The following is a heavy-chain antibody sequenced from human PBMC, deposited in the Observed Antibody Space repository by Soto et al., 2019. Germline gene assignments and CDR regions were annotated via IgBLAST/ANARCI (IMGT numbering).Heavy chain of an antibody. V-gene: IGHV3-13*01. J-gene: IGHJ6*02. CDR3: ARKRPYYNYYYGMDV. CDR1: GFTFSSYD. CDR2: IGTAGDT. Sequence: EVQLVESGGGLVQPGGSLRLSCAASGFTFSSYDMHWVRHATGKGLEWVSAIGTAGDTYYPGSVKGRFTISRENAKNTLYLQMNSLRAEDTAVYYCARKRPYYNYYYGMDVWGQGTTVTVSS.